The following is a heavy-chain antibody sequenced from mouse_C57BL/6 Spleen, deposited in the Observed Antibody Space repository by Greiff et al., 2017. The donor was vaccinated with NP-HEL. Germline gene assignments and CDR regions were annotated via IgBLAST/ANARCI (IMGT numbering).Heavy chain of an antibody. V-gene: IGHV5-12*01. CDR2: ISNGGGST. Sequence: EVMLVESGGGLVQPGGSLKLSCAASGFTFSDYYMYWVRQTPEKRLEWVAYISNGGGSTYYPDTVKGRFTISRDNAKNTLYLQMSRLKSEDTAMYYCARHYYSNYVGNYFDYWGQGTTLTVSS. CDR1: GFTFSDYY. D-gene: IGHD2-5*01. J-gene: IGHJ2*01. CDR3: ARHYYSNYVGNYFDY.